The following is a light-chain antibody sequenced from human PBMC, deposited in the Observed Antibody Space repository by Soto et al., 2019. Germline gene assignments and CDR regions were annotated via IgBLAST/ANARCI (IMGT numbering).Light chain of an antibody. CDR1: TSNIGSST. CDR2: SDN. Sequence: QSALTQPPSASGTPGQRVTISCAGGTSNIGSSTVNWYQQLPRTAPKLLIASDNRRPSGVTDRFSGSKSGTSASLAISGLQSEDEADYYCATWDASLSSWVFGGGTKVTVL. CDR3: ATWDASLSSWV. V-gene: IGLV1-44*01. J-gene: IGLJ3*02.